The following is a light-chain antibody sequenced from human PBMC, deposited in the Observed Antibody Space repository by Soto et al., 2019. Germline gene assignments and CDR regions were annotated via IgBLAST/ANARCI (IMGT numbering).Light chain of an antibody. CDR2: AAS. V-gene: IGKV1-39*01. CDR3: QQSYSTLWT. CDR1: QSISSY. Sequence: IQMTQSPSSLSASVVDRVTITCRASQSISSYLNWYQQKPGKAPKLLIYAASSLQSGVPSRFSGSGSGTDFTLTISSLQPEDFATYYCQQSYSTLWTFGQGTKVDI. J-gene: IGKJ1*01.